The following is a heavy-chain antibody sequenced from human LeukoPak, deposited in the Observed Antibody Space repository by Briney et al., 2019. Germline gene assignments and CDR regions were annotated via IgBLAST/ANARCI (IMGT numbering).Heavy chain of an antibody. CDR2: IYYSGST. CDR1: GGSISSSSYY. Sequence: SETLSLTCTVSGGSISSSSYYWGWIRQPPGKGLKWIGSIYYSGSTYYNPSLKSRVTISVDTSKNQFSLKLSSVTAADTAVYYCARLVKRAAGTVEDFDYWGQGTLVTVSS. CDR3: ARLVKRAAGTVEDFDY. V-gene: IGHV4-39*01. J-gene: IGHJ4*02. D-gene: IGHD6-13*01.